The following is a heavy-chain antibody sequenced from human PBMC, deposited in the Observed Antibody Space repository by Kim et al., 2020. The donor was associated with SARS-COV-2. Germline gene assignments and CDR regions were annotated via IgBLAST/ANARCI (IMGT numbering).Heavy chain of an antibody. J-gene: IGHJ5*02. Sequence: SETLSLTCAVYGGSFSGYYWSWIRQPPGKGLEWIGEINHSGSTNYNPSLKSRVTISVDTSKNQFSLKLSSVTAADTAVYYCASGGTVTTSWFDPWGQGTLVTVSS. V-gene: IGHV4-34*01. CDR3: ASGGTVTTSWFDP. CDR2: INHSGST. CDR1: GGSFSGYY. D-gene: IGHD4-17*01.